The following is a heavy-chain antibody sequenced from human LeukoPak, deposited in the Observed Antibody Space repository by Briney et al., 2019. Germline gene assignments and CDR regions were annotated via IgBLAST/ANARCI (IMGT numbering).Heavy chain of an antibody. J-gene: IGHJ5*02. CDR1: GGSISSYY. Sequence: SETLSLTCTVSGGSISSYYWSWIRQPPGKGLEWIGYIDYSGSTNYYPSLKSRVTISVDTSKNQFSLKLSSVTAADTAVYYCAVQWLVPGGWFDPWGQGTLVTVSS. CDR3: AVQWLVPGGWFDP. CDR2: IDYSGST. V-gene: IGHV4-59*01. D-gene: IGHD6-19*01.